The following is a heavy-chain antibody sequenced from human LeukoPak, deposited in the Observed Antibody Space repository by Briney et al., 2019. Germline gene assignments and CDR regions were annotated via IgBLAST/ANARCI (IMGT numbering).Heavy chain of an antibody. J-gene: IGHJ3*02. V-gene: IGHV3-30*04. Sequence: AGGSLRLSCAASGFTFSSYAMHWVRQAPGKGLEWVAVISYDGSNKYYADSVKGRFTISRDNAKNSLYLQMNSLRAEDTAVYYCARAAVSGCSGGSCFPRDAFDIWGQGTMVTVSS. CDR2: ISYDGSNK. CDR1: GFTFSSYA. CDR3: ARAAVSGCSGGSCFPRDAFDI. D-gene: IGHD2-15*01.